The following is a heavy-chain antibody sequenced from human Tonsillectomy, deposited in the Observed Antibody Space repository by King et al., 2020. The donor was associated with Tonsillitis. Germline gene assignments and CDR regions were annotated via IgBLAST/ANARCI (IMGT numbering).Heavy chain of an antibody. Sequence: VQLVESGGGLVQPGGSLRLSCAVSGFTFSRHWMSGVRQAPGKGLEWVPNIKEVGSDKHYVDSVKDRFTISGDNAKNSLFLQMNSLRAEDTAVYYCATEGGRSGSGYWGQGTLVTVSS. CDR2: IKEVGSDK. J-gene: IGHJ4*02. V-gene: IGHV3-7*01. CDR3: ATEGGRSGSGY. D-gene: IGHD3-10*01. CDR1: GFTFSRHW.